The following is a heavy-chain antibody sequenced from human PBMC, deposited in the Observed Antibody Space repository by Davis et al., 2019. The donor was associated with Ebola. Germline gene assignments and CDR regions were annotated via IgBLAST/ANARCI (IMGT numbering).Heavy chain of an antibody. D-gene: IGHD3-22*01. CDR3: AKGDRRGSGNYYYVGFDY. Sequence: GESLKISCAASGFTFSTYAMHWVRQAPGKGLEWVAVISYDGSNKYYADSVKGRFTISRDNSKNTLYLQMNSLRAEDTAVYYCAKGDRRGSGNYYYVGFDYWGQGTLVTVSS. CDR2: ISYDGSNK. V-gene: IGHV3-30-3*01. J-gene: IGHJ4*02. CDR1: GFTFSTYA.